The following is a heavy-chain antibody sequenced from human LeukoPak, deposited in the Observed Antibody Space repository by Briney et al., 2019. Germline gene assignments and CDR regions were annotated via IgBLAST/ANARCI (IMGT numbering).Heavy chain of an antibody. Sequence: GGSLRLSCAASGFTFSSYAMHWVRQVPGKGLEWVAVISYDGSNKYYADSVKGRFTISRDNSKNTLYLQMNSLRAEDTAVYYCARDPLIYWGQGTLVTVSS. V-gene: IGHV3-30-3*01. J-gene: IGHJ4*02. CDR2: ISYDGSNK. D-gene: IGHD3-10*01. CDR3: ARDPLIY. CDR1: GFTFSSYA.